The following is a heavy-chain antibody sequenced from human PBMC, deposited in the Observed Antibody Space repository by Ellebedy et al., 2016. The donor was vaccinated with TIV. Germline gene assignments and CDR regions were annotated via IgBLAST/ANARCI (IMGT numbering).Heavy chain of an antibody. CDR1: GYTFTSYD. D-gene: IGHD3-22*01. CDR2: MNPNSGNT. V-gene: IGHV1-8*01. J-gene: IGHJ5*02. CDR3: ARGPAAYYYDRKGWFDP. Sequence: AASVKVSCKASGYTFTSYDINWVRQAPGQGTEWMGWMNPNSGNTGYAQKFQGRVTMTRNTSVSTAYMELSSLRSEDTAVYYCARGPAAYYYDRKGWFDPWGQGTLVTVSS.